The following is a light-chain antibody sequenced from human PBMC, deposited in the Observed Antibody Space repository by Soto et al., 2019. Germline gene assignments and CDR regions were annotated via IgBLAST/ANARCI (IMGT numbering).Light chain of an antibody. V-gene: IGKV3-11*01. CDR2: DAS. J-gene: IGKJ4*01. Sequence: EVVLTQYTDPLSLSPGEIATLSCRASQRVSSYLAWYQQKPGQAPRLLIYDASNRATGIPARFSGSGSGTDFTLTISSLEPEDFAVYYCQQPSKWPLPVGGGTKAAIK. CDR1: QRVSSY. CDR3: QQPSKWPLP.